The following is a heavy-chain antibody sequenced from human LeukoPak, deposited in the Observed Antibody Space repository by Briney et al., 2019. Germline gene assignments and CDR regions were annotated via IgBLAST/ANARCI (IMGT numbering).Heavy chain of an antibody. Sequence: SETLSLTCTVSGGSISSSSYYWGWIRQPPGRGLEWIGSIYYSGSTYYNPSLKSRVTISVDTSKNQFSLKLSSVTAADTAVYYCASRDYYDSSGFDWGQGTLVTVSS. CDR2: IYYSGST. CDR1: GGSISSSSYY. CDR3: ASRDYYDSSGFD. J-gene: IGHJ4*02. V-gene: IGHV4-39*07. D-gene: IGHD3-22*01.